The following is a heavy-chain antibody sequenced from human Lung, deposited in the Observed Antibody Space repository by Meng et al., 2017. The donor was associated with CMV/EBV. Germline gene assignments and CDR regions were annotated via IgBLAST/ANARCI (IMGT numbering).Heavy chain of an antibody. CDR3: ARGGNFDP. CDR1: GYTFSTYT. V-gene: IGHV7-4-1*02. Sequence: HGQLVQSGSEFKKPGASVKVSCKASGYTFSTYTINWVRQAHGRGLEWMGWISTNTGTPTYTQGFTGRFVFSLDTSVSTAYLQISSLKAEDTAVYYCARGGNFDPWGQGTLVTVSS. D-gene: IGHD2/OR15-2a*01. CDR2: ISTNTGTP. J-gene: IGHJ5*02.